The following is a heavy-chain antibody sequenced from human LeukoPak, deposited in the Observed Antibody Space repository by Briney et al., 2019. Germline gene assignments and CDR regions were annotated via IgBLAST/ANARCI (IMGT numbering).Heavy chain of an antibody. Sequence: PSETLSLTCAVYGGSFSGYYWSWIRQPPGKGLEWIGEINHSGITNYNPSLKSRVTISVDTSRNQFSLKLSSVTAADTAVYYCARRRGVVVPAAFNYWGQGTLVTVSS. CDR2: INHSGIT. CDR1: GGSFSGYY. V-gene: IGHV4-34*01. D-gene: IGHD2-2*01. J-gene: IGHJ4*02. CDR3: ARRRGVVVPAAFNY.